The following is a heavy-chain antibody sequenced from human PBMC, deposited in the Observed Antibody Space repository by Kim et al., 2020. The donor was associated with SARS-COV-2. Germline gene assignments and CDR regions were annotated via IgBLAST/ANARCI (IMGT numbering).Heavy chain of an antibody. J-gene: IGHJ6*02. V-gene: IGHV1-18*01. D-gene: IGHD1-1*01. Sequence: ASVKVSCKASGYTFTSYGISWVRQAPGQGLEWMGWISAYNGNTNYAQKLQGRVTMTTDTSTSTAYMELRSLRSDDTAVYYCAAVPGVPHDDYYYYGMDVWGQGTTVTVSS. CDR3: AAVPGVPHDDYYYYGMDV. CDR1: GYTFTSYG. CDR2: ISAYNGNT.